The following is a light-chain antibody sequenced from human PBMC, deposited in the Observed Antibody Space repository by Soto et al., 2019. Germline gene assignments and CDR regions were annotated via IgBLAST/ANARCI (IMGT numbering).Light chain of an antibody. J-gene: IGKJ1*01. Sequence: EIVLTQSPATLSVSPGERATLCCRASQSVNQKLGWYQQKPGQAPRLLIYVASYRATGIPARFSGSGSGTEYTLTISNLQAEDFAVYYCQQYGTTPWTFGQGTKVDIK. V-gene: IGKV3-15*01. CDR2: VAS. CDR1: QSVNQK. CDR3: QQYGTTPWT.